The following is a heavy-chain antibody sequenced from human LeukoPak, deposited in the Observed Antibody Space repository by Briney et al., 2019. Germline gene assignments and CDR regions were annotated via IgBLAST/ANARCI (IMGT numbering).Heavy chain of an antibody. Sequence: SQTLSLTCTVSGGSISSGSYYWSWIRQPAGKGLEWIGRIYTSGSTNYNHSLKSRVTISVDTSKNQFSLKLSSVTAADTAVYYCAREPAYYDILTGYYWTHFDYWGQGTLVTVSS. CDR1: GGSISSGSYY. CDR3: AREPAYYDILTGYYWTHFDY. CDR2: IYTSGST. D-gene: IGHD3-9*01. V-gene: IGHV4-61*02. J-gene: IGHJ4*02.